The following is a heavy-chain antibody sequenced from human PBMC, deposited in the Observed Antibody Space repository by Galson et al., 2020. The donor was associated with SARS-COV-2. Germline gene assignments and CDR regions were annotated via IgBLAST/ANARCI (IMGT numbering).Heavy chain of an antibody. Sequence: SQTLSLNCAISGDSVSSNSAAWNWIRQSPSRGLEWLGRTYYRSKWYNDYAVSVKSRITINPDTSKNQFSLQLNSVTPEDTAVYYCARDRRPAYSSGWYRWGAVDIWGQGTMVTVSS. CDR1: GDSVSSNSAA. J-gene: IGHJ3*02. CDR3: ARDRRPAYSSGWYRWGAVDI. CDR2: TYYRSKWYN. V-gene: IGHV6-1*01. D-gene: IGHD6-19*01.